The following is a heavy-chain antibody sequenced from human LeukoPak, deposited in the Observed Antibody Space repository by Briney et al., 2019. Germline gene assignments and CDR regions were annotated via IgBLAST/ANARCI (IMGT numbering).Heavy chain of an antibody. Sequence: GGSLRLSCAASGFAFGGSGMHWVGQAPGKGLEWVAVISYDGSNKFYADSVKGRFTISRDNSKNTLDLQLNSLKTEDTAVYYCASVRSGENGIDYWGQGTLVTVSS. CDR3: ASVRSGENGIDY. D-gene: IGHD3-3*01. J-gene: IGHJ4*02. V-gene: IGHV3-30*03. CDR1: GFAFGGSG. CDR2: ISYDGSNK.